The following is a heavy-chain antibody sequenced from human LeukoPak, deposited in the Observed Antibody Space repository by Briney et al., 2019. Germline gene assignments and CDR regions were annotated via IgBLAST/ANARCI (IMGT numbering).Heavy chain of an antibody. V-gene: IGHV3-20*04. CDR3: ARDQYSYAHAAH. CDR2: INWNGGST. D-gene: IGHD5-18*01. Sequence: PGGSLRLSCAASGFTFDDYGMSWVRQAPGKGLEWVSGINWNGGSTGYADSVKGRFTISRDNSKNTLHLQMNSLRAEDTAVYYCARDQYSYAHAAHWGQGTLVTVSS. J-gene: IGHJ4*02. CDR1: GFTFDDYG.